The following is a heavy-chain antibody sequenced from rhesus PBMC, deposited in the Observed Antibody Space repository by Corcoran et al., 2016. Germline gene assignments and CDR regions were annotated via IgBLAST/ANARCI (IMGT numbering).Heavy chain of an antibody. CDR2: VAPEDGDA. Sequence: EVQLVQSGAEGKKPGASVKISCKASGYTFTDYYLHWVRQAPGKGLEWMGRVAPEDGDAIHAPKFQDRVTITADTSTDTAYMELSSLRSEDTAVYYCATGGVGYWGQGVLVTVSS. V-gene: IGHV1-111*02. CDR3: ATGGVGY. CDR1: GYTFTDYY. D-gene: IGHD3-34*01. J-gene: IGHJ4*01.